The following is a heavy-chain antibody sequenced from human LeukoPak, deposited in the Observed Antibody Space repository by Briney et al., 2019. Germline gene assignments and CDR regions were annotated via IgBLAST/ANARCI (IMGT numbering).Heavy chain of an antibody. J-gene: IGHJ4*02. D-gene: IGHD5-18*01. CDR3: AKYGYRFFDY. CDR2: ISGSGGST. V-gene: IGHV3-23*01. CDR1: GFTFSSYA. Sequence: GGSLRLSCAASGFTFSSYAMSWVRQAPGKGLEWVSAISGSGGSTYYADSVKGRFTSSRDNSKNTLYPQMNSLRAEGTAVYYCAKYGYRFFDYWGQGTLVTVSS.